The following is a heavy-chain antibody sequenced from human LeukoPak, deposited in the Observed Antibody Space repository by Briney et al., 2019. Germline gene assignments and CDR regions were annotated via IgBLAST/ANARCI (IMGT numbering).Heavy chain of an antibody. Sequence: ASVKVSCKVSGYTLTELSMHWVRQATGKGHEWMGGFDPEDGETIYAQKFQGRVTMTEDRSTDTAYMELSSLRSEDTAVYYCARGSRPVYNLLTGKRYFDYWGQGTLLAVSS. CDR1: GYTLTELS. D-gene: IGHD3-9*01. J-gene: IGHJ4*02. CDR2: FDPEDGET. CDR3: ARGSRPVYNLLTGKRYFDY. V-gene: IGHV1-24*01.